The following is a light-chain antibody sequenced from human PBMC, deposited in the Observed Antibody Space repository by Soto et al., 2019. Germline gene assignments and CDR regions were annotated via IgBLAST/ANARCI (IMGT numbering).Light chain of an antibody. CDR2: DAS. CDR1: QSVSRY. V-gene: IGKV3-11*01. Sequence: EIVLTQSPVTLSLSPGEIATLSFRASQSVSRYLGWYQQKPGQAPRLLISDASNRATGIPARFTGSGSGTDFTLTISRLEPEDFAVYYCQQCSNWPPTFGQGTRLEIK. CDR3: QQCSNWPPT. J-gene: IGKJ5*01.